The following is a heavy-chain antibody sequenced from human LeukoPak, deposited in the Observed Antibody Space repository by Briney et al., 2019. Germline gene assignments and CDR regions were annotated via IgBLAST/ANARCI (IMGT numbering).Heavy chain of an antibody. CDR2: ISDSGDST. CDR3: AKKMTITGWLYYFDY. D-gene: IGHD5-24*01. Sequence: PGGSLRLSCAASGFTFSGYYMTWVRQAPGRGLEWVSAISDSGDSTYYADSVKGRFTVSRDNSKNTLYLQMNSLRAEDTAVYYCAKKMTITGWLYYFDYWGQGTLVTVSS. CDR1: GFTFSGYY. V-gene: IGHV3-23*01. J-gene: IGHJ4*02.